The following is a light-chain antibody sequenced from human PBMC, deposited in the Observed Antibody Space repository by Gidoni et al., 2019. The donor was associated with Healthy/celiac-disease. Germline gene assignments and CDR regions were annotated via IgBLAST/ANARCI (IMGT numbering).Light chain of an antibody. CDR2: DAS. V-gene: IGKV3-11*01. CDR3: QQRSNWPPIFT. CDR1: QSVSSY. J-gene: IGKJ3*01. Sequence: EIVLTQSPATLSLSPGESATFSCRASQSVSSYLAWYQQKPGPAPRLLIYDASNRATGIPARFSGSGSGTDFTLTISSREPEDFAVYYCQQRSNWPPIFTFGPGTKVDIK.